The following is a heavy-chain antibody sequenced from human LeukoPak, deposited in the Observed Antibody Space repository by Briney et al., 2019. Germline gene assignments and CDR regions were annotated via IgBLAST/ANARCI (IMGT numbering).Heavy chain of an antibody. J-gene: IGHJ4*02. Sequence: GGSLRLSCAASGFTFSYSSMNWVRQAPGKGLEWVSYISSSSYTIYYADSVKGRFTISRDNAKNSLYLQMNSLRAEDTAVYYCARDLDGYNEDWGQGTLVTVSS. CDR3: ARDLDGYNED. CDR2: ISSSSYTI. D-gene: IGHD5-24*01. V-gene: IGHV3-48*04. CDR1: GFTFSYSS.